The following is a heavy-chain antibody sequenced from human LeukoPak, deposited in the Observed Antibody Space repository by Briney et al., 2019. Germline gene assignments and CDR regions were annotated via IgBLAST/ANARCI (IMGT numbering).Heavy chain of an antibody. Sequence: GGSLRLSCAASGFTVSSYAMTWVRQAPGKGLEWVSAIGYSAGDTYYADSVKGRFTISRDNSMNTLYLQMSSLRADDTALYYCAKDDDGHHHGVDHWGQGTLVTVSS. CDR1: GFTVSSYA. D-gene: IGHD4-17*01. J-gene: IGHJ4*02. CDR2: IGYSAGDT. CDR3: AKDDDGHHHGVDH. V-gene: IGHV3-23*01.